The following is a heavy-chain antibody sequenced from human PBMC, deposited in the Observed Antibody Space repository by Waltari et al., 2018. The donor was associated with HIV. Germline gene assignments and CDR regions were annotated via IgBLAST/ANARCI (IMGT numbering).Heavy chain of an antibody. CDR1: GFEFRHYS. V-gene: IGHV3-21*04. Sequence: DVYLVESGGGVVATGGSIRLTCEASGFEFRHYSLNWVRRNPMRGLEVVASIRRGNNEKNYLDSVRGRFVISRDNSESSVYLQMDSLREEDTATYFCVRDDPGYGPIDYWGQGTLVTV. D-gene: IGHD3-10*01. J-gene: IGHJ4*02. CDR2: IRRGNNEK. CDR3: VRDDPGYGPIDY.